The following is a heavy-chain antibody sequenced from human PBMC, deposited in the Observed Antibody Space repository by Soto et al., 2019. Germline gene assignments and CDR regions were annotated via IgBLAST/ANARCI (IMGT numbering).Heavy chain of an antibody. CDR1: GGSFSGYY. CDR2: INHSGST. J-gene: IGHJ6*03. CDR3: ARRDDPTYSFEHYYYYMDV. Sequence: SETLSLTCAVYGGSFSGYYWSWIRQSPGKGLEWIGEINHSGSTNYNPSLKSRVTISVDTSKSQFSLKLSSVTAADTAIYYCARRDDPTYSFEHYYYYMDVWGKGTTVTVSS. V-gene: IGHV4-34*01. D-gene: IGHD2-21*01.